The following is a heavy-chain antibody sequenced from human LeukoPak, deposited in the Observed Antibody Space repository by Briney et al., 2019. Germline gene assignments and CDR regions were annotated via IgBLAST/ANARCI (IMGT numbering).Heavy chain of an antibody. D-gene: IGHD6-19*01. CDR2: IYDSGST. CDR1: GGSIRSSYYY. CDR3: ARGLYSSGWSHWFDP. V-gene: IGHV4-39*01. Sequence: SETLSLTCTVSGGSIRSSYYYWGWIRQPPGKGLEWIGSIYDSGSTYYNPSLKSRVTISVDTSKNQFSLKLNSVTAADTAVYYCARGLYSSGWSHWFDPWGQGTLVTVSS. J-gene: IGHJ5*02.